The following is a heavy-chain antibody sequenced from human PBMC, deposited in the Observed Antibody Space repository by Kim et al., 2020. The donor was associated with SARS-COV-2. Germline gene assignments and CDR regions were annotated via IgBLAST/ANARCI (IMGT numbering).Heavy chain of an antibody. Sequence: SETLSLTCTVSGYSISSGYYWGWIRQPPGKGLEWIGSIYHSGSTYYNPSLKSRVTISVDTSKNQFSLKLSSVTAADTAVYYCVREANNSLRYWGQGTLVT. CDR2: IYHSGST. D-gene: IGHD1-20*01. J-gene: IGHJ4*02. CDR3: VREANNSLRY. V-gene: IGHV4-38-2*02. CDR1: GYSISSGYY.